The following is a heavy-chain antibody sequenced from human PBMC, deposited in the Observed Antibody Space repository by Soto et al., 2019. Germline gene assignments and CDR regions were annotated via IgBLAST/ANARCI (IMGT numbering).Heavy chain of an antibody. D-gene: IGHD2-15*01. CDR2: INHSGST. J-gene: IGHJ4*01. CDR3: ARASKGGSVVVVAASRHYFEY. Sequence: PSETLSLTCAVYGGSFSGYYWSWIRQPPGKGLEWIGEINHSGSTNYNPSLKSRVTISVDTSKNQFSLKLSSVTAADTAVYYCARASKGGSVVVVAASRHYFEYWGHGTLVTVSS. CDR1: GGSFSGYY. V-gene: IGHV4-34*01.